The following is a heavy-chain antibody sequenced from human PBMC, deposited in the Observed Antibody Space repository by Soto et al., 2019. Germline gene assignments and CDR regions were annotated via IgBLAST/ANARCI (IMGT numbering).Heavy chain of an antibody. V-gene: IGHV4-59*01. CDR1: GGSIGSYY. CDR2: IYYSGST. Sequence: SETLSLTCAVSGGSIGSYYWSWIRQPPGKGLEWIGYIYYSGSTNYNPSLKSRVTISVDTSKNQFSLKLSSVTAADTAVYYCARGRRVLEGWGQGTLVTVSS. J-gene: IGHJ4*02. CDR3: ARGRRVLEG.